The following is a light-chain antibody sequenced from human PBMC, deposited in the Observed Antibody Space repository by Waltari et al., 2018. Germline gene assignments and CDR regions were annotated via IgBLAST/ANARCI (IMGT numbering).Light chain of an antibody. CDR1: SSDIGNYNY. Sequence: HSALTQPASVSGSPGQSITISCTGSSSDIGNYNYVSWYQQPPGKAPKLMIFDVSNLPSGVSNRFSGSKSGNTTSLTIFGLQAEDEADYYCSSYISSDTLELFGGGTSLTVL. CDR3: SSYISSDTLEL. J-gene: IGLJ2*01. CDR2: DVS. V-gene: IGLV2-14*03.